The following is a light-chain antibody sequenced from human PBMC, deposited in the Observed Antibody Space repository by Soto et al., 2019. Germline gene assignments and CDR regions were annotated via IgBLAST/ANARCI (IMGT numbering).Light chain of an antibody. J-gene: IGKJ2*01. CDR3: QKSYSTPPYI. Sequence: DIQMTQSLSSLSASVGDRVTITCRASQSISNYLNWYQQKPGKAPKLLIYAASSLQSGVPSRFSGSGSGTDFTFTISSLQPEDFATYYCQKSYSTPPYIFGQGTKLEIK. CDR2: AAS. V-gene: IGKV1-39*01. CDR1: QSISNY.